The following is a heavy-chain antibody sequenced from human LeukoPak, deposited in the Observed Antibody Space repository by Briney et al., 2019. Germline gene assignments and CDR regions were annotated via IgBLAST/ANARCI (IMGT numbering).Heavy chain of an antibody. D-gene: IGHD2-2*01. CDR3: ARGGGPAAMEVGHY. J-gene: IGHJ4*02. V-gene: IGHV1-69*13. CDR1: GGTFSSYA. CDR2: VIPIFGTA. Sequence: GASVKVSCKASGGTFSSYAISWVRQAPGQGLEWMGGVIPIFGTANYAQKFQGRVTITADESTSTAYMELSSLRSEDTAVYYCARGGGPAAMEVGHYWGQGTLVTVSS.